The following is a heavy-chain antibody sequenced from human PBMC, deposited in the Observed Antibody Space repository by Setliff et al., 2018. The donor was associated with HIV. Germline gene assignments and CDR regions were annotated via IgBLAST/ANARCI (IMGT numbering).Heavy chain of an antibody. CDR2: MNPNSGNT. Sequence: ASVKVSCKPSGSTFSTYDINWVRQATGRGLEWMGWMNPNSGNTGYAQKFQGRVTMTRNTSISTAYMELSSLRSDDTAVYYCASSWSRIRYYGMDVWGQGTTVTV. CDR1: GSTFSTYD. J-gene: IGHJ6*02. CDR3: ASSWSRIRYYGMDV. V-gene: IGHV1-8*01. D-gene: IGHD6-13*01.